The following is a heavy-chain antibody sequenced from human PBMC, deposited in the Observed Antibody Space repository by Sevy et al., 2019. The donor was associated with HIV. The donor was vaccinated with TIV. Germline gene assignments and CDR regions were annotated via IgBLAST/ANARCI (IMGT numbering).Heavy chain of an antibody. V-gene: IGHV1-18*01. Sequence: ASVKVSCKASGYTFTSYGISWVRQAPGQGLEWMGWISAYSGNTNYAQKLQGRVTMTTDTSTSTAYMELRSLRSDDTAVYYCARDIGYGAQSPFSVYYYYGMDVWGQGTTVTVSS. CDR2: ISAYSGNT. CDR1: GYTFTSYG. CDR3: ARDIGYGAQSPFSVYYYYGMDV. J-gene: IGHJ6*02. D-gene: IGHD4-17*01.